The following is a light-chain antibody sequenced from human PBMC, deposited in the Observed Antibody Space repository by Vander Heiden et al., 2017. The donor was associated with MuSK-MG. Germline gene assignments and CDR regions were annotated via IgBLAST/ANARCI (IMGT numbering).Light chain of an antibody. CDR1: NLGDKY. CDR2: QDS. CDR3: QAWDSSTAWGVV. Sequence: SYELTQPPSVSVSPGQTASITCSGDNLGDKYACWYQQKPGQSPVLVIYQDSKRTSGSPDRVSGSNSGNTATLTISGTQAMDEADYYCQAWDSSTAWGVVFGGGTKLTVL. V-gene: IGLV3-1*01. J-gene: IGLJ2*01.